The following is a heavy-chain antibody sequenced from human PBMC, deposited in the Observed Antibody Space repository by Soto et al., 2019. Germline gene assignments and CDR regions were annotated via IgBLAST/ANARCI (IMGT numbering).Heavy chain of an antibody. Sequence: SKTLSRTSTVTGGSISSYNWSWIRRSPGKVLECIGYIYYSGSTNYNPSLKSRVSISVDTSKNQFSLKLSSVTAADTAVYYCARHHSAGSPYYYYYMDVWGKGTTVS. V-gene: IGHV4-59*08. CDR3: ARHHSAGSPYYYYYMDV. J-gene: IGHJ6*03. CDR1: GGSISSYN. CDR2: IYYSGST. D-gene: IGHD2-15*01.